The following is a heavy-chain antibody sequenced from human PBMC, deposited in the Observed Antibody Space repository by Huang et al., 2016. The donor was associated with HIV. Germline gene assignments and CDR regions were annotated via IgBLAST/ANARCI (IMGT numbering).Heavy chain of an antibody. J-gene: IGHJ5*02. CDR2: VSTYNGHT. CDR1: GYTFFTYS. CDR3: ARFRGPQVTLNWLDP. Sequence: QVQLVQSGPEMKKPGASVNVSCKASGYTFFTYSISWVGQAPGQGLEWMVGVSTYNGHTNDAQKFQGRLTLTTDVSTSSAYMELKNLRSDDTAVYYCARFRGPQVTLNWLDPWGQGTLVTVSS. D-gene: IGHD3-10*01. V-gene: IGHV1-18*01.